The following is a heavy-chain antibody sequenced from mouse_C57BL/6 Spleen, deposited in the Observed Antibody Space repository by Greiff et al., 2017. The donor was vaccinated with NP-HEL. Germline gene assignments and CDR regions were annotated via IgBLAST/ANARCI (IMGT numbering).Heavy chain of an antibody. Sequence: QVQLQQSGAELAKPGASVKLSCKASGYTFTSYWMHWVKQRPGQGLEWIGYINPSSGYTKYNQKFKDKATLTADTSSSTAYLQLSSLTYEDSAVYYCARAYDYDVYYAMDYWGQGTSVTVSS. CDR3: ARAYDYDVYYAMDY. CDR1: GYTFTSYW. CDR2: INPSSGYT. D-gene: IGHD2-4*01. J-gene: IGHJ4*01. V-gene: IGHV1-7*01.